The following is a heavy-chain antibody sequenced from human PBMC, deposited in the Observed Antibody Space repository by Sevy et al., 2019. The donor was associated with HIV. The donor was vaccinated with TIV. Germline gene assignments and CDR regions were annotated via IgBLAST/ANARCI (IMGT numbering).Heavy chain of an antibody. CDR1: GYTFTSYA. CDR3: ARDYFGSGTFYNGNFFDY. CDR2: INAGNGNT. J-gene: IGHJ4*02. Sequence: ASVKVSCKASGYTFTSYAFHWVRQAPGQRLEWMGWINAGNGNTKYSEKFQGRVTITRDTSASTAYMELSSLRSEDTAVYYCARDYFGSGTFYNGNFFDYWGQGTLVTDSS. D-gene: IGHD3-10*01. V-gene: IGHV1-3*01.